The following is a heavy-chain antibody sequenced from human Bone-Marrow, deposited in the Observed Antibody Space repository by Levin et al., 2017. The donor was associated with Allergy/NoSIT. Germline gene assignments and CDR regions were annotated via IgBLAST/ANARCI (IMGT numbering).Heavy chain of an antibody. CDR1: GFTFSSFGTYG. J-gene: IGHJ4*02. CDR2: ISYDGSKK. Sequence: GGSLRLSCAASGFTFSSFGTYGMHGVRQAPGKGLEWVAVISYDGSKKYYGDSVKGRFTISRDNSNNILYLQMNALRGEDTAVYFCAKEELEYCGGDCYELDYWGRGTLVTVSS. CDR3: AKEELEYCGGDCYELDY. D-gene: IGHD2-21*02. V-gene: IGHV3-30*18.